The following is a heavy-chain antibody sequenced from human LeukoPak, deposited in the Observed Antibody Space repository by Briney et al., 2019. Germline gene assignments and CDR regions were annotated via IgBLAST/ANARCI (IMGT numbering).Heavy chain of an antibody. D-gene: IGHD3-9*01. Sequence: SGTLSLTCTVSGYSISSGYYWGWIRQPPGKGLEWIGSIYHSGSTYYNPSLKGRVTISVDTSKNQFSLKLSSVTAADTAVYYCARDGPNPLLTGYFADAFDIWGQGTMVTVSS. CDR3: ARDGPNPLLTGYFADAFDI. CDR1: GYSISSGYY. V-gene: IGHV4-38-2*02. J-gene: IGHJ3*02. CDR2: IYHSGST.